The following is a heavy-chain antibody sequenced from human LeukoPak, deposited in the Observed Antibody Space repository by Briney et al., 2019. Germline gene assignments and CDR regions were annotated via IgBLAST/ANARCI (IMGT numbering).Heavy chain of an antibody. Sequence: ASVRVSCKASGYTFTSYYMHWVRQAPGQGLEWMGIINPSGGSTSYAQKFQGRVTMTRDTSTSTVYMELSSLRSEGTAVYYCARGHCSSTSCYGLDFFDYWGQGTLVTVSS. CDR3: ARGHCSSTSCYGLDFFDY. CDR2: INPSGGST. V-gene: IGHV1-46*03. CDR1: GYTFTSYY. J-gene: IGHJ4*02. D-gene: IGHD2-2*01.